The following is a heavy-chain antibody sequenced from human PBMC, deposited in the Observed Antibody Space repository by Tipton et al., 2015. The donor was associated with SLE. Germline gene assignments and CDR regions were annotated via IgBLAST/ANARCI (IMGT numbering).Heavy chain of an antibody. J-gene: IGHJ6*03. D-gene: IGHD4-17*01. Sequence: TLSLTCTVSGGSISSTSYYWGWIRQPPGKGLEWVGGIYYTGSTYYNASLKSRVTILVDTSKNQFSLKLSSVTAADTAVYYCARGGLTYGYYYYMDVWGKGTTVTVSS. CDR2: IYYTGST. CDR1: GGSISSTSYY. V-gene: IGHV4-39*07. CDR3: ARGGLTYGYYYYMDV.